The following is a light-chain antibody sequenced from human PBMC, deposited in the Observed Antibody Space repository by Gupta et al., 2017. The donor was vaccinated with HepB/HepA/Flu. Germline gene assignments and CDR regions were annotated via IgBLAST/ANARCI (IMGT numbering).Light chain of an antibody. J-gene: IGKJ1*01. CDR1: QTISDW. Sequence: DIHMTQSSYTLSASVGDRVTITCRASQTISDWLAWYQQKPGTAPKVLISKASYLESGVPSRFSGSGSGTEFTLTISSLQPDDFATYYCQQYLGSSWTFGQGTKVEIK. CDR3: QQYLGSSWT. V-gene: IGKV1-5*03. CDR2: KAS.